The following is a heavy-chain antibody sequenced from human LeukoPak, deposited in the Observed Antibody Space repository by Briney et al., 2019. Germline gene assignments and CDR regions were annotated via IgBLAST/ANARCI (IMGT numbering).Heavy chain of an antibody. Sequence: GASVKVSCKASAYTFTSYYMHWVRQAPGQGLEWMGIINPSGGSTSYAQKFQGRVTMTRDTSTSTVYMELSSLRSEDTAVYYCARDKGHSSSWYGGAFDYWGQGTLVTVSS. V-gene: IGHV1-46*01. J-gene: IGHJ4*02. CDR2: INPSGGST. D-gene: IGHD6-13*01. CDR3: ARDKGHSSSWYGGAFDY. CDR1: AYTFTSYY.